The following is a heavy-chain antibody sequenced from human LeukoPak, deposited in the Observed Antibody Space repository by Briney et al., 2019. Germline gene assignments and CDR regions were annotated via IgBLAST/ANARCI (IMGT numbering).Heavy chain of an antibody. Sequence: PSETLSLTCAVYGVSFSGYYWSWIRQPPGKGLEWIGEINHSGSTNYNPSLKSRVTISVDTSKNQFSLKLSSVTAADTAVYYCARLVPKYYDFWSGSRGYFDYWGQGTLVTVSS. D-gene: IGHD3-3*01. CDR3: ARLVPKYYDFWSGSRGYFDY. CDR2: INHSGST. J-gene: IGHJ4*02. CDR1: GVSFSGYY. V-gene: IGHV4-34*01.